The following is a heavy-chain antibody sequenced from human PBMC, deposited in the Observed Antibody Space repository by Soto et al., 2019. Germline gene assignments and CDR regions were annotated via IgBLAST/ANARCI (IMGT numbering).Heavy chain of an antibody. CDR2: IKEDGTAK. J-gene: IGHJ6*02. D-gene: IGHD3-10*01. CDR1: EVSFSSYW. Sequence: SLRLSCTASEVSFSSYWMSWVRKDPGKGLAWVANIKEDGTAKHYVDSVKGRFTISRDNAKNSLFLQMNSLRGEDTGVYYCARETGSRDYYYGMDVWGQGTTVTVS. CDR3: ARETGSRDYYYGMDV. V-gene: IGHV3-7*01.